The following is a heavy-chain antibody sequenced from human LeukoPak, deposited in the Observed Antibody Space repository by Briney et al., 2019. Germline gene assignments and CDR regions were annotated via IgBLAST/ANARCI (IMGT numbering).Heavy chain of an antibody. CDR1: GGALSGYY. D-gene: IGHD5-12*01. CDR2: INHSGST. V-gene: IGHV4-34*01. J-gene: IGHJ4*02. Sequence: KPSETLSLNCAVHGGALSGYYWSWSRPPPGEGVGWSWGINHSGSTNYNPSLKSRVTISVDKSKNQFCLKLSSVTAADTAVYYCARMGGYGRWLRPGAVGYWGQGTLVTVSS. CDR3: ARMGGYGRWLRPGAVGY.